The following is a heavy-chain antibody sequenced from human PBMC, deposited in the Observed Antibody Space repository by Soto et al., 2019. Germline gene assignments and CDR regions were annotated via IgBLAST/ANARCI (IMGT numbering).Heavy chain of an antibody. CDR1: GFTFSDHS. D-gene: IGHD5-18*01. CDR3: AAGTDTAMEQGADF. Sequence: EVHLVESGGGLVKPGGSLRLSCAASGFTFSDHSMNWVRQAPGKGLEWVSSISTTGRYIYYADSMAGRFTSSRDNAKNSLYLQMHSLRGEDTAVYYCAAGTDTAMEQGADFWGQGTLVTVSS. V-gene: IGHV3-21*03. J-gene: IGHJ4*02. CDR2: ISTTGRYI.